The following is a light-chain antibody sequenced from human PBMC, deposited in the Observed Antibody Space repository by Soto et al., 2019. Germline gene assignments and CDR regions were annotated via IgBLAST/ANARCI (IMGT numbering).Light chain of an antibody. Sequence: EIVMTQSRDPLSVSPGESATLSCRASQSVSSNLAWYQQKRGQAPRLLIYGASNRATAIPARFRGTGSGTEFTLTISSLQSDDFAFYYCQQYNNCPRTFGQGTMVEIK. CDR2: GAS. V-gene: IGKV3-15*01. J-gene: IGKJ1*01. CDR1: QSVSSN. CDR3: QQYNNCPRT.